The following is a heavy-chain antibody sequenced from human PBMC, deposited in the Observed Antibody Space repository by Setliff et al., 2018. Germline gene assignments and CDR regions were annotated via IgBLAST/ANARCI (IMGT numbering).Heavy chain of an antibody. Sequence: GESLKISCVVSGFTVSNDFMGWVRQAPGKGLEWVSVIYNIGETRYADSVKGRFTISRDKSKNTLYLHLSSLRAEDTATYYCARDRGGTNPWFDFWGQGTQVTASS. D-gene: IGHD3-10*01. CDR1: GFTVSNDF. V-gene: IGHV3-53*01. J-gene: IGHJ5*01. CDR3: ARDRGGTNPWFDF. CDR2: IYNIGET.